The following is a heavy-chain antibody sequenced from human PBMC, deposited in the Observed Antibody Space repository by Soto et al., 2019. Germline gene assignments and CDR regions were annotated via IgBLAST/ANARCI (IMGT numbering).Heavy chain of an antibody. CDR2: IYWDDDK. CDR1: GFSLSTSGVG. J-gene: IGHJ4*02. Sequence: SGPTLVNPTQTLTLTCTFSGFSLSTSGVGVGWIRQPPGKALERLALIYWDDDKRYSPSLKSRLTITKDTSKNQVVLTMTNMHPVDKATYYCSHTGNRISIKIFGVVPICPFDYWGQVALVTVSS. D-gene: IGHD3-3*01. CDR3: SHTGNRISIKIFGVVPICPFDY. V-gene: IGHV2-5*02.